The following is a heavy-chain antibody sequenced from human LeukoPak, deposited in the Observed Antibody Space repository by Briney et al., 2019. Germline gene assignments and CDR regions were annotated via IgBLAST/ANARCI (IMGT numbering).Heavy chain of an antibody. V-gene: IGHV3-43*01. CDR2: IAWDGSNT. J-gene: IGHJ4*02. CDR3: AKGRRLRGAAVDY. CDR1: GFTFDDYT. Sequence: GGSLRLSCAASGFTFDDYTMHWVRQAPGKGLEWISLIAWDGSNTYYSDSVRGRFTISRDNSKNSLYLHLNSLGTDDTALYYCAKGRRLRGAAVDYWGQGTLVTVSS. D-gene: IGHD3-10*01.